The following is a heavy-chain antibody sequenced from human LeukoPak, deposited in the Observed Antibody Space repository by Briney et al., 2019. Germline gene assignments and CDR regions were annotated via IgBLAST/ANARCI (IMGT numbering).Heavy chain of an antibody. J-gene: IGHJ4*02. CDR2: ISSTYEI. V-gene: IGHV3-69-1*02. Sequence: PGGSLRLSCAASGFTFVNYPLNWFRTTPGKGLEWLSYISSTYEIYYADSVKGRFTVSRDNAKKSLYLQMNSLRAEDTAVYYCARDDKWAFDYWGQGTLVTVSS. D-gene: IGHD1-26*01. CDR1: GFTFVNYP. CDR3: ARDDKWAFDY.